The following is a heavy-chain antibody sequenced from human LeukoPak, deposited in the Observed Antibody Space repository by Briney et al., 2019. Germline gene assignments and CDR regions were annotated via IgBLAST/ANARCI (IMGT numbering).Heavy chain of an antibody. V-gene: IGHV3-53*01. J-gene: IGHJ3*02. D-gene: IGHD3-10*01. CDR1: GFTVSSNY. Sequence: GGSLRLSCAASGFTVSSNYMSWVRQAPGKGLEWVSVIYSGGSTYYADSVKGRFTISRDNSKNALYLQMNSLRAEDTAVYYCARGGPWLSDAFDIWVQGTMVTVSS. CDR3: ARGGPWLSDAFDI. CDR2: IYSGGST.